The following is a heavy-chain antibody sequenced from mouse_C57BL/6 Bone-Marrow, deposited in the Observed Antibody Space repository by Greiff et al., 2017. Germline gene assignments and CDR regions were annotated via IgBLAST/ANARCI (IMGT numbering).Heavy chain of an antibody. CDR2: INPYNGGT. CDR1: GYTFTDYY. D-gene: IGHD3-2*02. CDR3: AKGAAQAPWFAY. Sequence: VQLKESGPVLVKPGASVKMSCKASGYTFTDYYMNWVKQSHGKSLEWIGVINPYNGGTSYNQKFKGKDTLTVDKSSSTAYMELNSLTSEDSAVYYCAKGAAQAPWFAYWGQGTLVTVSA. V-gene: IGHV1-19*01. J-gene: IGHJ3*01.